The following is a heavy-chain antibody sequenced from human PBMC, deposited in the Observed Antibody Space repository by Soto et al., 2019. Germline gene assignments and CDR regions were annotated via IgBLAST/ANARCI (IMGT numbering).Heavy chain of an antibody. CDR2: IKQDGSEK. D-gene: IGHD6-13*01. V-gene: IGHV3-7*01. CDR1: GFTFSSYW. CDR3: ARKQTSSITNYCMDV. J-gene: IGHJ6*02. Sequence: EVQLVESGGGLVQPGGSLRLSCAASGFTFSSYWMSWVRQAPGKGLEWVANIKQDGSEKYYVDSVKGRFTISRDNAKNSLYLQMNSLRAEDTAVYYCARKQTSSITNYCMDVWGQGTTVTVSS.